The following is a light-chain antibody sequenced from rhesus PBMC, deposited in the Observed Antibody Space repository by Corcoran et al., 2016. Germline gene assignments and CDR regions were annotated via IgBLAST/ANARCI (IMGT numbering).Light chain of an antibody. J-gene: IGLJ1*01. CDR2: EVS. Sequence: QSALAQPPSVSESLGQSVTISCTGTSSDIGGYKYVSWYQQHPDTAPKLMIYEVSKRPSGVSDRFSGSKSGNTASLTISGLQAEDEADYYCYSYAGSNTYIFGSGTRLSVL. CDR3: YSYAGSNTYI. V-gene: IGLV2-32*02. CDR1: SSDIGGYKY.